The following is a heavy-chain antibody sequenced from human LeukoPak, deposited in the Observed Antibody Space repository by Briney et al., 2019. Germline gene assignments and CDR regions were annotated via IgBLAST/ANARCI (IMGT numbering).Heavy chain of an antibody. CDR1: GFTFDDYG. V-gene: IGHV3-20*01. CDR3: ARGPDYGDSYYYFGMEV. CDR2: INWNGGST. Sequence: GGSLRLSCAASGFTFDDYGMSWVRQAPGKGLEWVSGINWNGGSTGYADSVKGRFTISRDNAKNSLYLQMNSLRAEDTALYHCARGPDYGDSYYYFGMEVWGQGTTVTVSS. D-gene: IGHD4-17*01. J-gene: IGHJ6*02.